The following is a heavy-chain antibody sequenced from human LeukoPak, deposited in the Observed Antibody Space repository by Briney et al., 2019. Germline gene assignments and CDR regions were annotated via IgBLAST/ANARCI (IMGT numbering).Heavy chain of an antibody. Sequence: SETLSLTCTVSGGSISGGSYYWSWIRQPAGKGLEWIGRIYTSGSTNYNPSLKSRVTISVDTSKNQFSLKLSSVTAADTAVYYCARVPTTVTTQQHWYFDLWGRGTLVTVSS. D-gene: IGHD4-17*01. CDR3: ARVPTTVTTQQHWYFDL. V-gene: IGHV4-61*02. J-gene: IGHJ2*01. CDR1: GGSISGGSYY. CDR2: IYTSGST.